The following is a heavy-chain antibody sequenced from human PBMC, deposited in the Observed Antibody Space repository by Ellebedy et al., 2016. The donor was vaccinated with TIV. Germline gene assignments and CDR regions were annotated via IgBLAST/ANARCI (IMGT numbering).Heavy chain of an antibody. V-gene: IGHV3-7*01. D-gene: IGHD4-17*01. J-gene: IGHJ3*02. CDR2: IRQDGSEK. CDR1: GFSFSSYW. Sequence: GESLKISCGASGFSFSSYWMSWVRQAPGKGLGWVANIRQDGSEKYYVDSVKGRFTISRDNAKNSLYLHLNSLRAEDTAMYYCATDGSYGDYLSPTHAFVIWGQGTMVTVSS. CDR3: ATDGSYGDYLSPTHAFVI.